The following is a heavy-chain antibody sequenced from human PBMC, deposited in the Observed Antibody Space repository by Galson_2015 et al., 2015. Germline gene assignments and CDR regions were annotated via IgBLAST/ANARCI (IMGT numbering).Heavy chain of an antibody. Sequence: SVKVSCKASGYNFIDYAMQWVRQAPGQKLEWMGWINIGNDDRKYSEKFQGRVAFNRDISASTAYMELSNLRSEDTANYYCARPTTVGTPSDFWGQGTLVTVSS. CDR1: GYNFIDYA. D-gene: IGHD4-23*01. V-gene: IGHV1-3*04. J-gene: IGHJ4*02. CDR2: INIGNDDR. CDR3: ARPTTVGTPSDF.